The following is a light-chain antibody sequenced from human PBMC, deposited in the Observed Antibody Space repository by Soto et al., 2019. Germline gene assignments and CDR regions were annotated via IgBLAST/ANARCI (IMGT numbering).Light chain of an antibody. CDR2: DTS. V-gene: IGKV3-11*01. CDR1: QSVGSF. Sequence: EIMLTHSPATLSLSPGERATLSFRASQSVGSFLAWYQQKPGQAPRLLIYDTSIRATGIPARFSGSGSGTDFTLTINSLEPEDSAVYYCQQYGSSPPVGQGTRLEI. J-gene: IGKJ5*01. CDR3: QQYGSSPP.